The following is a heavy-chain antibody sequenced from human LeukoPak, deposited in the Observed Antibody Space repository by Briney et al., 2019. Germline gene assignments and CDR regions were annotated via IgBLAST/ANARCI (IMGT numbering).Heavy chain of an antibody. CDR2: IYYSGST. Sequence: PSETLSLTCAVYGGSFSGYYWGWIRQRPGKGLECIGTIYYSGSTYYNPSLKSRVTISVDTSKNQLSLKLSSVTAADTAVYYCARVNWNYPPVWFDPWGQGTLVTASS. J-gene: IGHJ5*02. V-gene: IGHV4-34*11. CDR3: ARVNWNYPPVWFDP. D-gene: IGHD1-7*01. CDR1: GGSFSGYY.